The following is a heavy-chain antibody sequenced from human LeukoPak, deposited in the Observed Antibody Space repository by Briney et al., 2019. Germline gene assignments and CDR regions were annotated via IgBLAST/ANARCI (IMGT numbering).Heavy chain of an antibody. CDR1: GFTFSSYA. CDR3: VRVGYTNYGIDY. D-gene: IGHD4-11*01. Sequence: PGRSLRLSCAASGFTFSSYAMHWVRQAPGKGLEWVAVISYDGSNKYYADSVKGRFTISRDNSKNTLYLQMNSLRAEDTAVYYCVRVGYTNYGIDYWGQGTLVTVSS. J-gene: IGHJ4*02. V-gene: IGHV3-30-3*01. CDR2: ISYDGSNK.